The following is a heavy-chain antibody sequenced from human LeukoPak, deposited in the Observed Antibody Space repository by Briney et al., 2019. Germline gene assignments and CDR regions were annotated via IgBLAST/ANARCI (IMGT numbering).Heavy chain of an antibody. D-gene: IGHD2-15*01. V-gene: IGHV1-18*01. Sequence: GASVKVSCKASGYTFTSYGISWVRQAPGLGLEWMGWISAYNGNTNYAQKLQGRVTMTTDISTSTAYMELRSLRSDDAAVYYCARGYCSGGSCYLDYWGQGTLVTVSS. J-gene: IGHJ4*02. CDR2: ISAYNGNT. CDR1: GYTFTSYG. CDR3: ARGYCSGGSCYLDY.